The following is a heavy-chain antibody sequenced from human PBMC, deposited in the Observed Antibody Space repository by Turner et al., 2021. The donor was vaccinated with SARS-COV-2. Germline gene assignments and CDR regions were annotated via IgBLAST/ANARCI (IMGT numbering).Heavy chain of an antibody. D-gene: IGHD2-2*01. Sequence: EVQLVESGGGLVTPGGSIRLSCAASGFTFRSYSMNWFRQAPGKGLEWVSSISSSISYIYYADSVKGRFTISRDNAKNSLYLQMNSLRAEDTAVYYCARDHRPVVVPAAKRAGSYYYGMDVWGQGTTVTVSS. CDR1: GFTFRSYS. V-gene: IGHV3-21*01. J-gene: IGHJ6*02. CDR2: ISSSISYI. CDR3: ARDHRPVVVPAAKRAGSYYYGMDV.